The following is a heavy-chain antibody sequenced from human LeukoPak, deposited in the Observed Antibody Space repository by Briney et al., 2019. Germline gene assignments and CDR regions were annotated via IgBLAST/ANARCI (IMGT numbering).Heavy chain of an antibody. V-gene: IGHV4-59*12. CDR2: IYYSGST. J-gene: IGHJ5*02. D-gene: IGHD5-18*01. CDR1: GGSISSYY. CDR3: ARDNIGVASKAAMVTTRFDP. Sequence: SETLSLTCTVSGGSISSYYWSWIRQPPGKGLEWIGYIYYSGSTNYNPSLKSRVTMSVDTSKNQFSLKLSSVTAADTAVYYCARDNIGVASKAAMVTTRFDPWGQGTLVTVSS.